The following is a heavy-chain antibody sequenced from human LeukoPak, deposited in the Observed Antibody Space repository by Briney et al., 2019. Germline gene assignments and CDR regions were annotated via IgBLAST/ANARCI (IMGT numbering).Heavy chain of an antibody. V-gene: IGHV4-59*01. D-gene: IGHD5-18*01. CDR3: ARSVRGYSYRPPYYYYYYYMDV. CDR2: IYYSGST. J-gene: IGHJ6*03. Sequence: SETLSLTCTVSGGSISSYYWSWIRQPPGKGLEWIGYIYYSGSTNYNPSLKSRVTISVDTSKNQFSLKLSSVTAADTAVYYCARSVRGYSYRPPYYYYYYYMDVWGKGTTVTVSS. CDR1: GGSISSYY.